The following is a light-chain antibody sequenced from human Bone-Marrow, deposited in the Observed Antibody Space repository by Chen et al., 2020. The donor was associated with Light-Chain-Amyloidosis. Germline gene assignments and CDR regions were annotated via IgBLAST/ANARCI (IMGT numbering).Light chain of an antibody. CDR3: QVWDGSSDHVV. V-gene: IGLV3-21*02. CDR1: NIGSTS. CDR2: DDS. J-gene: IGLJ2*01. Sequence: SYVLTQPSSVSVAPGQTVTIACGGNNIGSTSVHWYQQTPGQAPLLVVYDDSDRPSGIPERFSGSNSGNTATLTISRVEAGDEADYYCQVWDGSSDHVVFGGGTKLTVL.